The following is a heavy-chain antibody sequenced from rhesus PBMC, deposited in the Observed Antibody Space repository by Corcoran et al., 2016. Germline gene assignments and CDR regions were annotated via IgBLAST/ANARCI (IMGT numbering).Heavy chain of an antibody. J-gene: IGHJ4*01. D-gene: IGHD2-15*01. CDR1: GFTFSDHY. CDR3: TRLLISGFDY. CDR2: IRSKAYGGTA. Sequence: EVQLVESGGGLVQPGGSLRLSCAASGFTFSDHYMYWVRQAPGKGLEGVGFIRSKAYGGTAEYAASVKGRFTISRDDSKSIAYLQMNSLKTEDTAVYYCTRLLISGFDYWGQGVLVTVSS. V-gene: IGHV3-184*01.